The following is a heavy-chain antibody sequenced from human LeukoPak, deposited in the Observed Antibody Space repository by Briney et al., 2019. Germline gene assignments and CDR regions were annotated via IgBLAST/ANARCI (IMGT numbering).Heavy chain of an antibody. CDR3: AKEIVGAPTPGAY. V-gene: IGHV4-59*01. Sequence: PSETLSLTCTVSHGSISSNYWSWIRQPPGKGLEWIAYVYYSGSTNYNPSLKSRVTISVDTSKSQFSLKLRSVTAADTAVYYCAKEIVGAPTPGAYWGQGILVTVSS. D-gene: IGHD1-26*01. CDR2: VYYSGST. CDR1: HGSISSNY. J-gene: IGHJ4*02.